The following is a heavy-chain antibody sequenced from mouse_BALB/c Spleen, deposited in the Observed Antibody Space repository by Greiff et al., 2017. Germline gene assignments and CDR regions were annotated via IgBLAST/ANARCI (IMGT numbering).Heavy chain of an antibody. D-gene: IGHD2-4*01. CDR2: ISSGGSYT. J-gene: IGHJ4*01. V-gene: IGHV5-9-3*01. Sequence: EVQLMESGGGLVKPGGSLKLSCAASGFTFSSYAMSWVRQTPEKRLEWVATISSGGSYTYYPDSVKGRFTISRDNAKNTLYLQMSSLRSEDTAMYYCARRTGYDYDDYAMDYWGQGTSVTVSS. CDR1: GFTFSSYA. CDR3: ARRTGYDYDDYAMDY.